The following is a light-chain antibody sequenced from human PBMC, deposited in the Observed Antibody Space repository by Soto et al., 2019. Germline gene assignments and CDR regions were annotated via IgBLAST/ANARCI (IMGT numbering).Light chain of an antibody. Sequence: DIQMTQSPSTLSASVGDRVTITCRASQNINTWLAWYQQKPGKDPYLLIYKASNLQSGVPSRFSGSASVTEFTLTISSLQPDDIATYYCQQYETYPLNYGGGTKVEI. CDR1: QNINTW. V-gene: IGKV1-5*03. CDR3: QQYETYPLN. J-gene: IGKJ4*01. CDR2: KAS.